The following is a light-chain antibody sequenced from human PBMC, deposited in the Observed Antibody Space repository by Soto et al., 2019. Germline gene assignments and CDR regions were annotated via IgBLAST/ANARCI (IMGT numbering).Light chain of an antibody. CDR1: QTISNN. CDR2: GAS. CDR3: LQYNNWPMYT. V-gene: IGKV3-15*01. Sequence: EILTTQSPATLSVSPGEEATLSCRASQTISNNLAWFQQRPGQAPRLLIHGASIRATGVPARFSGSVSGTEFNFTITSLQAEDVAVYYCLQYNNWPMYTFGQGTKLDIK. J-gene: IGKJ2*01.